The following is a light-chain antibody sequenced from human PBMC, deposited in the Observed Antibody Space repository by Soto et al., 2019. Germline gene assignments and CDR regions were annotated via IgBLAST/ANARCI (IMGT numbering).Light chain of an antibody. Sequence: QSVLTQSPSASGTPGQWVTISCSGSFSNIGSNTVNWYEQLPGTTPKLLIYSNNQRPSGVPDRISGTKSGSSTSLAIRWLQSDDEADYYCATWDDSLNSVVFGGGTKVTVL. CDR3: ATWDDSLNSVV. V-gene: IGLV1-44*01. CDR1: FSNIGSNT. CDR2: SNN. J-gene: IGLJ2*01.